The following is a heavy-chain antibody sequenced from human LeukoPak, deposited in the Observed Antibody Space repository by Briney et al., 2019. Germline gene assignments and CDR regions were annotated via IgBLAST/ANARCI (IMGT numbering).Heavy chain of an antibody. Sequence: PGGSLRLSCAASGFTFSDYYMNWIRQAPGKGLEWVSYISSSGSTIYYTGSVKGRFTISRDNAKNSLYLQMNSLRAEDTAVYYCAREYDSSGYYYFDYWGQGTLVTVSS. CDR2: ISSSGSTI. CDR1: GFTFSDYY. J-gene: IGHJ4*02. D-gene: IGHD3-22*01. CDR3: AREYDSSGYYYFDY. V-gene: IGHV3-11*01.